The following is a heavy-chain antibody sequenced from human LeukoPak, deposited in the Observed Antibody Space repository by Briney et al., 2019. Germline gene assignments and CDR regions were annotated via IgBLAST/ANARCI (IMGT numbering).Heavy chain of an antibody. CDR2: IYSGGGT. J-gene: IGHJ3*02. D-gene: IGHD2-21*02. CDR3: ARAVGVTAIHNAFDI. Sequence: GGSLRLSCAASGFTSSSFSMSWVRQAPGKGLEWVSVIYSGGGTDYADSVKGRFTISRDNSKNTLYLQMNSLRAEDTAVYYCARAVGVTAIHNAFDIWGQGTMVTVSS. V-gene: IGHV3-66*02. CDR1: GFTSSSFS.